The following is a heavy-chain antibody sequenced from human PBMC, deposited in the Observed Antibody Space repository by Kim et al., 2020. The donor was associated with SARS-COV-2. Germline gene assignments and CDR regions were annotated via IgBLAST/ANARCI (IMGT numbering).Heavy chain of an antibody. J-gene: IGHJ4*02. CDR3: ARGRCIYYGSGPHPYYFDY. D-gene: IGHD3-10*01. Sequence: SETLSLTCAVYGGSFSGYYWSWIRQPPGKGLEWIGEINHSGSTNYNPSLKSRVTISVDTSKNQFSLKLSSVTAADTAVYYCARGRCIYYGSGPHPYYFDYWGQGTLVTVSS. CDR2: INHSGST. CDR1: GGSFSGYY. V-gene: IGHV4-34*01.